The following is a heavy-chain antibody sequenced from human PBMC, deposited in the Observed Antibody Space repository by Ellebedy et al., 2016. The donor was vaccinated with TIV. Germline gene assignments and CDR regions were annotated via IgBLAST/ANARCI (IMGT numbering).Heavy chain of an antibody. D-gene: IGHD1-26*01. Sequence: GESLKISXKGSEYSFIHYWISWVRQMPGKGLEWMGRIDPSDPSGSYTTYSPSSQGHVTISVDKSITTAYLKWSSLKASDTAMYYCARHELGSNAAFDYWGQGTLVTVSS. CDR2: IDPSDPSGSYT. J-gene: IGHJ4*02. CDR3: ARHELGSNAAFDY. CDR1: EYSFIHYW. V-gene: IGHV5-10-1*01.